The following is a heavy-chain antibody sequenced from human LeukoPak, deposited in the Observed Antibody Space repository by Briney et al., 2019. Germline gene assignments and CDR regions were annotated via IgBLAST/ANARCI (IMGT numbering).Heavy chain of an antibody. CDR2: IVVGSGNT. CDR1: GFTFTSSA. CDR3: AASPPLNSGSYNYFDY. J-gene: IGHJ4*02. D-gene: IGHD1-26*01. V-gene: IGHV1-58*01. Sequence: SVKVSCKASGFTFTSSAVQWVRQARGQRLEWIGWIVVGSGNTNYAQKFQERVTITRDMSTSTAYMELSRLRSEDTAVYYCAASPPLNSGSYNYFDYWGQGTLVTVSS.